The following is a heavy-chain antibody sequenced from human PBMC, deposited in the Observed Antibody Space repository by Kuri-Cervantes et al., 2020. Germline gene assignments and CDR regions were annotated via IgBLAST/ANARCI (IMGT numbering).Heavy chain of an antibody. V-gene: IGHV1-69*13. J-gene: IGHJ2*01. D-gene: IGHD6-19*01. CDR2: IIPIFGTA. CDR1: GGTFSSYS. CDR3: ARIWGGYSSVYWYFDL. Sequence: SVKVSCKASGGTFSSYSISWVRQAPGQGLEWMGGIIPIFGTANYAQKFQGRVTITADESTSTAYMELSSLRSEDTAVYYCARIWGGYSSVYWYFDLWGRGTLVTVSS.